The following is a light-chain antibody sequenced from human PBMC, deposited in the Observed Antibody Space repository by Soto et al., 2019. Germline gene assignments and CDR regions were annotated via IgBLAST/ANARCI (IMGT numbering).Light chain of an antibody. V-gene: IGKV3-11*01. CDR1: HSVSSY. Sequence: EIVLTQSSATLSLSPGERATLSCRASHSVSSYLAWYQQKPGQAPRLLIYDASNRSTGIPASFSCTGSGTDIIRTISSLEPGDCAVYYRQQRSNWPRTFGQGTKV. CDR2: DAS. CDR3: QQRSNWPRT. J-gene: IGKJ1*01.